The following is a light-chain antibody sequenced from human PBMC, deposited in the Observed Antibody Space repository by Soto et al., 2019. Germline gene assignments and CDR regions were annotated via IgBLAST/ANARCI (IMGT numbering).Light chain of an antibody. J-gene: IGKJ1*01. Sequence: DVQMTQSPSSLSASVGDRVTITCRASQGTSIYLAWYQQKPGKVPNLLICAASTLQSGVSSRFSGSGSGTDFTLTICSLEPVDVATYYCQNYNGGPQLAFGQGTKVEIK. V-gene: IGKV1-27*01. CDR3: QNYNGGPQLA. CDR1: QGTSIY. CDR2: AAS.